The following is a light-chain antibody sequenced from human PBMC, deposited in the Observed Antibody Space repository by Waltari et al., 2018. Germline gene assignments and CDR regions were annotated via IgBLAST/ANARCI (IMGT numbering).Light chain of an antibody. CDR1: NSDIGGYNY. V-gene: IGLV2-14*03. Sequence: QSALTQPASVSGSPGQSITISCTGTNSDIGGYNYVSWYQHHPGKAPKLMIYDVSMRPSGVSIRFSGSKSGNTASLTISGLQPDDKADYYCSSYTSRATYVFGTGTKVTVL. CDR2: DVS. J-gene: IGLJ1*01. CDR3: SSYTSRATYV.